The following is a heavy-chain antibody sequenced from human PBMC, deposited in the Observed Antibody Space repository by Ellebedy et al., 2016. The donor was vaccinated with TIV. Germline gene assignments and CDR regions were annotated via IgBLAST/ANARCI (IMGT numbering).Heavy chain of an antibody. CDR1: GGSISSSSYY. J-gene: IGHJ5*01. D-gene: IGHD6-19*01. V-gene: IGHV4-39*01. Sequence: SETLSLXXTVSGGSISSSSYYWGWIRQPPGKGLEWIGSIYYSGSTYYNPSLKSRVTISVDTSKNQFSLKLSSVTAADTAVYYCASSPGIAVAGTSWGHGTLVTVSS. CDR2: IYYSGST. CDR3: ASSPGIAVAGTS.